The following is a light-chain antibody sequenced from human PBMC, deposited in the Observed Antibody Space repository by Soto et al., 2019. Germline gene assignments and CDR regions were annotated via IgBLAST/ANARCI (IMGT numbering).Light chain of an antibody. Sequence: EIVMTQSPATLSVSPGERATLSCRASQSVSSNLAWYQQKAGQAPRLLIYGASTRATGIPARFSGSGSGTEFTLTISSLQSEDSAVYYCQQYNDWPRTFGQGTNVEI. V-gene: IGKV3-15*01. CDR1: QSVSSN. J-gene: IGKJ1*01. CDR2: GAS. CDR3: QQYNDWPRT.